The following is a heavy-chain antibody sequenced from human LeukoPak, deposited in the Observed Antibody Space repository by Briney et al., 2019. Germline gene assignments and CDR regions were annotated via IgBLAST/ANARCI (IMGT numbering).Heavy chain of an antibody. CDR1: GYIFTSHF. CDR2: IYPGGNYT. CDR3: ARATDQEFDY. Sequence: ASVKVSCKAAGYIFTSHFMHWVRQAPGQGLEWMGIIYPGGNYTNYAQKFHDRVTMTRDTSASTIYMELSSLKSEDTAVYYCARATDQEFDYWGQGTAVTVSS. J-gene: IGHJ4*02. V-gene: IGHV1-46*01. D-gene: IGHD2-2*01.